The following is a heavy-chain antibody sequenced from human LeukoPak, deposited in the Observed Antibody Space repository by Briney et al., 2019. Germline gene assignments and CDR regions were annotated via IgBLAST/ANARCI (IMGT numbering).Heavy chain of an antibody. D-gene: IGHD5-18*01. J-gene: IGHJ6*02. Sequence: GGSLRLSCAASGFTFSSYWMHWVRQAPGKGLVWVSRINSDGSDTSYADSVKGRFTISRDNAKNSLYLQMNSLRAEDTAVYYCAREGYGYPPHYYYYGMDVWGQGTTVTVSS. CDR3: AREGYGYPPHYYYYGMDV. CDR1: GFTFSSYW. CDR2: INSDGSDT. V-gene: IGHV3-74*01.